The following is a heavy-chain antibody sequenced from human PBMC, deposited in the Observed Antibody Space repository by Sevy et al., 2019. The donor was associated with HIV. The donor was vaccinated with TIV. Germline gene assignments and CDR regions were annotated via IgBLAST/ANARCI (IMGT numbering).Heavy chain of an antibody. D-gene: IGHD6-13*01. CDR3: ARGSSSWKGVDY. J-gene: IGHJ4*02. V-gene: IGHV3-74*01. CDR2: INSDGSST. CDR1: GFTFNTYW. Sequence: GGSLRLSCAASGFTFNTYWMNWVRQVPGKGLLCVSRINSDGSSTTYADSVKGRFTISRDNAKNTLYLQMNSLRAEDTAVYYCARGSSSWKGVDYWGQGTLVTVSS.